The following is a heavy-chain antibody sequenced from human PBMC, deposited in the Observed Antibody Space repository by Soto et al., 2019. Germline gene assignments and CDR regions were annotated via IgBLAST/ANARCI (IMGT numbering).Heavy chain of an antibody. CDR2: TYFRSKWYN. V-gene: IGHV6-1*01. CDR3: AKGDNLGPKTGYAFDP. J-gene: IGHJ5*02. CDR1: GDSVSSNTAS. D-gene: IGHD5-12*01. Sequence: SQTLSLTCALSGDSVSSNTASWNWIRQSLSRGLEWLGRTYFRSKWYNAYAVSVKSRIIINPDTSNNQFSLQLNSVTPEDTAVYFCAKGDNLGPKTGYAFDPWGQGIMVTVSS.